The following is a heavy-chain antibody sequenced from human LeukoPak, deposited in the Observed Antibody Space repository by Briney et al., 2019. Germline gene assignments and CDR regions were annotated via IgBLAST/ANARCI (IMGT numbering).Heavy chain of an antibody. Sequence: ASVKVSCKTSGYSFADYYMHWVRQAPGQGLEWMGWISAYNGNTNYAQKLQGRVTMTTDTSTSTAYMELRSLRSDDTAVYYCARDEGSAYDLYYSDYWGQGTLVTVSS. J-gene: IGHJ4*02. CDR2: ISAYNGNT. CDR1: GYSFADYY. D-gene: IGHD5-12*01. CDR3: ARDEGSAYDLYYSDY. V-gene: IGHV1-18*04.